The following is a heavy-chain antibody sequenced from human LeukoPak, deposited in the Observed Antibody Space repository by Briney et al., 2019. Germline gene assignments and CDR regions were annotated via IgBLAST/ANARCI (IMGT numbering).Heavy chain of an antibody. J-gene: IGHJ5*02. CDR1: GFTFSDYY. V-gene: IGHV3-11*01. CDR2: ISSSGSSI. D-gene: IGHD3-22*01. CDR3: VRELTYYYDVSGPHH. Sequence: GGSLRLSCTASGFTFSDYYMTWIRQAPGKGLEWVSYISSSGSSINYADSVKGRFTISRDNAKNSLNLQMNSLRAEDTAVYYCVRELTYYYDVSGPHHWGQGTLVTVSS.